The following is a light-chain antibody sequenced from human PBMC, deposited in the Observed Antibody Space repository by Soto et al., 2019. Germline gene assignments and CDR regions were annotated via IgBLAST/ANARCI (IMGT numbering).Light chain of an antibody. CDR2: VNN. Sequence: AVVTQPPSVSGAPGQRVTISCTGSSSNIGAGYDVHWYQQLPGTAPKLLIYVNNNRPSGVPDRFSASKSGTSASLVITGLQAEDEADYYCQSYDSSLSTSGVFGGGTKLTVL. V-gene: IGLV1-40*01. J-gene: IGLJ3*02. CDR1: SSNIGAGYD. CDR3: QSYDSSLSTSGV.